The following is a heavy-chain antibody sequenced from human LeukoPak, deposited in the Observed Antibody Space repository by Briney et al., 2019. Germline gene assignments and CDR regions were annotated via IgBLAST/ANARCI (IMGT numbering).Heavy chain of an antibody. CDR3: AKDLKSYSSSWYPVGY. J-gene: IGHJ4*02. CDR1: GFTFSSYG. V-gene: IGHV3-30*18. CDR2: ISYDGSNK. D-gene: IGHD6-13*01. Sequence: GRSLRLSCAASGFTFSSYGMHWVRQAPGKGLEWVAVISYDGSNKYYADSVKGRFTISRDNSKNTLYLQMNSLRAEDTAVYYCAKDLKSYSSSWYPVGYWGQGTLVTVSS.